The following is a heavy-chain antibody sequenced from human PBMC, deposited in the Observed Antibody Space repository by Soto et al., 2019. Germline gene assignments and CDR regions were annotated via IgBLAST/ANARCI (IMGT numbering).Heavy chain of an antibody. J-gene: IGHJ6*02. V-gene: IGHV1-2*02. Sequence: ASVKVSCKASGYTFTGYYMHWVRQAPGQGLEWMGWINPNSGGTNYAQKFQGRVTMTRDTSISTAYMELSRLRSDDTAVYYCARGDGRVVTVPIRYYYYGMDVWGQGTTVTVSS. CDR1: GYTFTGYY. D-gene: IGHD3-22*01. CDR3: ARGDGRVVTVPIRYYYYGMDV. CDR2: INPNSGGT.